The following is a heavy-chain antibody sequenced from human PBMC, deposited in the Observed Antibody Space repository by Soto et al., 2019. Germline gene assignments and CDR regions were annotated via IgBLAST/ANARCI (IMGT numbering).Heavy chain of an antibody. V-gene: IGHV1-69*06. D-gene: IGHD2-2*01. Sequence: GASVKVSCKASGGTFSSYAISWVRQAPGQGLEWMGGIIPIFGTANYAQKFRGRVTITADKSTSTAYMELSSLRSEDTAVYYCARGLPQDIVVVPAALSMDVWGQGTTVTVSS. CDR1: GGTFSSYA. CDR3: ARGLPQDIVVVPAALSMDV. CDR2: IIPIFGTA. J-gene: IGHJ6*02.